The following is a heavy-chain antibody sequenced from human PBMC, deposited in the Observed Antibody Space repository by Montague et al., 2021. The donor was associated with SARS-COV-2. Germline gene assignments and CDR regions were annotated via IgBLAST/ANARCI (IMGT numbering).Heavy chain of an antibody. CDR1: GFTFSSYV. V-gene: IGHV3-23*01. CDR3: AKEISSSWIASYYGMDV. J-gene: IGHJ6*02. Sequence: SLRLSCAASGFTFSSYVMSWVRQAPWKGLEWVSAISGSGGSTYYADSVKGRFTISRDNSKNTLYLQMNSLRAEDTAVYYCAKEISSSWIASYYGMDVGGQGTTVTVSS. CDR2: ISGSGGST. D-gene: IGHD6-13*01.